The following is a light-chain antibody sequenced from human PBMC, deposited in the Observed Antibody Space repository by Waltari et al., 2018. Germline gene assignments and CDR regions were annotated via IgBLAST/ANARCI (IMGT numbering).Light chain of an antibody. CDR2: VIS. J-gene: IGKJ4*01. CDR3: QQSDSLPLT. CDR1: QTINKY. V-gene: IGKV1-39*01. Sequence: DIQMTQSPSSLSASVGDRVTIPCRARQTINKYLNWYQKKPGRAPKVLISVISYLHTGVPSRFSGSGSGTDFTLTISSLQPEDFATYYCQQSDSLPLTFGGGTKVEIK.